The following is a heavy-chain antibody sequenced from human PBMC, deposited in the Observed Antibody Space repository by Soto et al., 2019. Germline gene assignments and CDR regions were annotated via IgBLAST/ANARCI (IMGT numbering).Heavy chain of an antibody. Sequence: QVQLQESGPGLVKPSGTLTLTCAVAGASISDNWWSWVRQPPGKGLECIGEIYHRGTTHYTPSRWCRVSRSVDKYKTYFSLNLNSGTAAATAVYYCARLTAVPRTRGFDYLGLGTLVTVSS. CDR1: GASISDNW. CDR2: IYHRGTT. CDR3: ARLTAVPRTRGFDY. V-gene: IGHV4-4*02. D-gene: IGHD6-19*01. J-gene: IGHJ4*02.